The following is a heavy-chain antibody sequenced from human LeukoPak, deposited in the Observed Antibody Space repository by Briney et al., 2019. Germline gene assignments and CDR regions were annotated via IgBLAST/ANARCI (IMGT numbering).Heavy chain of an antibody. D-gene: IGHD4-17*01. CDR1: GYSISSGYY. CDR2: IYHSGST. CDR3: ARERLRWYFDL. Sequence: SETLSLTCAVSGYSISSGYYWGWIRQPPGKGLEWIGSIYHSGSTYYNPSLKSRVTISVDTSKNQFSLKLSSVTAADTAVYYCARERLRWYFDLWGRGTLVTVSS. V-gene: IGHV4-38-2*02. J-gene: IGHJ2*01.